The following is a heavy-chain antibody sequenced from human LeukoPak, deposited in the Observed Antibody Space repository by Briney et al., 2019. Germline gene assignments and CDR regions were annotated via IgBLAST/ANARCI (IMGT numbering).Heavy chain of an antibody. CDR2: INGYGSST. D-gene: IGHD5-18*01. Sequence: GGSLRLSCAASGFTFTSYCMHWVRQAPGKGLVWVSRINGYGSSTDFADSVKGRFTISRDNAKNTLYLQMNSLRAEDTAVYYCARDAPGNTALDYWGQGTLVTVSS. J-gene: IGHJ4*02. CDR1: GFTFTSYC. V-gene: IGHV3-74*01. CDR3: ARDAPGNTALDY.